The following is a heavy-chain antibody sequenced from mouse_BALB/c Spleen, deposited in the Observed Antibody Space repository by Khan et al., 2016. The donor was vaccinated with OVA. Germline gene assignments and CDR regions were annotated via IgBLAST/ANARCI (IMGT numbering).Heavy chain of an antibody. Sequence: VQLKQSGPELVKPGASVKISCKASGYSFTGYFMNWVMQSHGKRLEWIGRINPHIGETFYNQKFKDKATLTVDESSSTAHMELRSLASEDSAGYYCARKNGGDFDYWGQGTTLTVSS. D-gene: IGHD1-1*01. CDR3: ARKNGGDFDY. V-gene: IGHV1-20*02. CDR2: INPHIGET. J-gene: IGHJ2*01. CDR1: GYSFTGYF.